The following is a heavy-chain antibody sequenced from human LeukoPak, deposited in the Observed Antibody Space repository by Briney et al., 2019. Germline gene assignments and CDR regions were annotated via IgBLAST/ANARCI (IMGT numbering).Heavy chain of an antibody. D-gene: IGHD6-13*01. Sequence: GGSLRLSCAASGFTFSSYWMSWVRQAPGKGLEWVANIKQDGSEKYYVDSVKGRFTISRDNAKNSLYLQMNSLRAEDTAVYYCARGQPGVAAAGNLDYWGQGTLVTVSS. CDR2: IKQDGSEK. J-gene: IGHJ4*02. CDR1: GFTFSSYW. CDR3: ARGQPGVAAAGNLDY. V-gene: IGHV3-7*01.